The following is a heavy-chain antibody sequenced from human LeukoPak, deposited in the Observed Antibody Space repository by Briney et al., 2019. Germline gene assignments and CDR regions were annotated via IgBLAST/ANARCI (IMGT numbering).Heavy chain of an antibody. V-gene: IGHV3-23*01. J-gene: IGHJ4*02. Sequence: GGSLRLSCAASGFTFSSYAMSWVRQAPGKGLEWVSAISGSGGSTYYADSVKGRFTISRDNSKNTLYLQMNSLRAEDTAVYYCARHSTQLWLGTPPYFDYWGQGTLVTVSS. CDR2: ISGSGGST. D-gene: IGHD5-18*01. CDR1: GFTFSSYA. CDR3: ARHSTQLWLGTPPYFDY.